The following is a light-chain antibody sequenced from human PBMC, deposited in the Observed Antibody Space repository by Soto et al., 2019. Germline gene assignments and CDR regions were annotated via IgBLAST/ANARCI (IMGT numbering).Light chain of an antibody. CDR1: QNVGSN. Sequence: EIVMTQSPATLSVSPGERITLSCRASQNVGSNVAWYQQTPGQAPNLLIYTTSTRAAGVPARFSGSGSGTEFTLTVDSLQSEDFVLYYCQQYNSWPRTFGQGTKVDI. V-gene: IGKV3-15*01. CDR3: QQYNSWPRT. J-gene: IGKJ1*01. CDR2: TTS.